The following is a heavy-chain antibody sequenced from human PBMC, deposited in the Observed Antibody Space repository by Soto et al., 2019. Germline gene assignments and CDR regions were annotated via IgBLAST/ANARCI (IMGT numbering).Heavy chain of an antibody. D-gene: IGHD3-22*01. CDR1: GASVSSGSYY. V-gene: IGHV4-31*02. CDR2: IYYSGST. CDR3: ARDLAWDSSGYYLDY. J-gene: IGHJ4*02. Sequence: SETLSLTCTVSGASVSSGSYYWSWIRQHPGKGLEWIGYIYYSGSTYYNPSLKSRVTISVDTSKNQFSLKLSSVTAADTAVYYCARDLAWDSSGYYLDYWGQGTLVTVSS.